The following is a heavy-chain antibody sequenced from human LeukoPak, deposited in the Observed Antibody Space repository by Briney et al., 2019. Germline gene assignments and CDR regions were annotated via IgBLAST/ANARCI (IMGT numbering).Heavy chain of an antibody. CDR3: ARDSKLLWFGELLRGDY. CDR2: ISYDGSNK. J-gene: IGHJ4*02. CDR1: GFTFSSYS. D-gene: IGHD3-10*01. V-gene: IGHV3-30*03. Sequence: SGGSLRLSCAASGFTFSSYSMNWVRQAPGKGLEWVAVISYDGSNKYYADSVKGRFTISRDNSKNTLYLQMNSLRAEDTAVYYCARDSKLLWFGELLRGDYWGQGTLVTVSS.